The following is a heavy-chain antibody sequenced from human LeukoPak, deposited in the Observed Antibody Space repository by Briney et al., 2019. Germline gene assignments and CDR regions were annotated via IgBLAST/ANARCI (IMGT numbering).Heavy chain of an antibody. Sequence: ASVKVSCKVSGYTLTELSMHWVRQAPGKGLEWMGGFDPEDGETIYAQKFQGRVTMTEDTSTDTAYMELRSLRSDDTAVYYCARDPTTVENAFDIWGQGTMVTVSS. CDR1: GYTLTELS. D-gene: IGHD4-17*01. J-gene: IGHJ3*02. CDR2: FDPEDGET. CDR3: ARDPTTVENAFDI. V-gene: IGHV1-24*01.